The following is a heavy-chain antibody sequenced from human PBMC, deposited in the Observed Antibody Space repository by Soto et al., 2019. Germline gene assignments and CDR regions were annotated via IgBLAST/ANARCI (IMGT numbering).Heavy chain of an antibody. D-gene: IGHD2-2*01. CDR3: TPGWVPAAAKGYYCGAIAV. CDR2: INSKTDGGTS. Sequence: EVQLVESGGGLVKPGVSLRLSCAASGFTFTNAWMNWVRQAPGKGLEWVGRINSKTDGGTSDYAAPVKGRFTISTDDSRTPLYLQMNRLKAEDTAVYYCTPGWVPAAAKGYYCGAIAVWGQGTTVPVSS. V-gene: IGHV3-15*07. J-gene: IGHJ6*02. CDR1: GFTFTNAW.